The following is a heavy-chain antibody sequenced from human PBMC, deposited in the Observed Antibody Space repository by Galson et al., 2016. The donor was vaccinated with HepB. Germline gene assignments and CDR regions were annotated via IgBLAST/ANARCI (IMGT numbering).Heavy chain of an antibody. J-gene: IGHJ6*02. Sequence: PALVKPTQTLTVTCSFSGFSLTASSMCVSWIRQPPGKALEFLALIDWDAEKHYSTSLRTRLTISKDTSKNQVVLTMTNMDPKDTATYYFARTREHYEIWTAYAPYYYDGLDVWGQGTTVTVSS. V-gene: IGHV2-70*01. CDR3: ARTREHYEIWTAYAPYYYDGLDV. CDR1: GFSLTASSMC. D-gene: IGHD3-9*01. CDR2: IDWDAEK.